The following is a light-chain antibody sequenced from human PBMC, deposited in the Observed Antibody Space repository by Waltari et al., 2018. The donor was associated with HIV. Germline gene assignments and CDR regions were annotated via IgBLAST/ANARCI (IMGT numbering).Light chain of an antibody. CDR3: SSYTTPKPII. V-gene: IGLV2-14*03. CDR1: SSDIGAYEY. Sequence: QSALTQPAPVSGSPGQSITISCTGTSSDIGAYEYVSWYRQHPDKAPPLLIYDVFYRAAGVSHRFSGSKSGNAASLTISGLPAGDEAVYSCSSYTTPKPIICGGRTKLTVL. J-gene: IGLJ2*01. CDR2: DVF.